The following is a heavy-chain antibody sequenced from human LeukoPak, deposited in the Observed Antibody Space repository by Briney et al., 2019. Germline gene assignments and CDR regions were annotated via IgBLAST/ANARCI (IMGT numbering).Heavy chain of an antibody. CDR3: VKSRRVGANQRGLFDY. D-gene: IGHD1-26*01. J-gene: IGHJ4*02. CDR1: GFTFSTYW. Sequence: PGGSLRLSGSASGFTFSTYWMSWVRQAPGKGLEWVSSVSGSGRNTFYPDSVEGRFTISRDNSKNTVYLQMNSLRADDTAVYYCVKSRRVGANQRGLFDYWGQGTLVTVSP. V-gene: IGHV3-23*01. CDR2: VSGSGRNT.